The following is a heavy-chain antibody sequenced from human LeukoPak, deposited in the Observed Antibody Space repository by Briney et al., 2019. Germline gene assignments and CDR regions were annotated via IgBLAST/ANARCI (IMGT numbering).Heavy chain of an antibody. V-gene: IGHV4-59*01. D-gene: IGHD5-18*01. Sequence: SETLSLTCTVSGGSISSYYWSWIRQPPGKGLEWIGYIYYSGSTNYNPSLKSRVTISVDTSKNQFSLKLSSVTAADTAVYYCARVGYSYGQFDYWGQGTLATVSS. J-gene: IGHJ4*02. CDR1: GGSISSYY. CDR3: ARVGYSYGQFDY. CDR2: IYYSGST.